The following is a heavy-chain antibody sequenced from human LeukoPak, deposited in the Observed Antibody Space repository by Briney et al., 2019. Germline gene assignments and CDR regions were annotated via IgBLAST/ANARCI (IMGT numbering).Heavy chain of an antibody. J-gene: IGHJ4*02. CDR3: AREVRGITAAGTLEY. V-gene: IGHV1-2*04. CDR1: GYTFTGYY. D-gene: IGHD6-13*01. CDR2: INPNSGGT. Sequence: ASVKVSCKASGYTFTGYYMHWVRQAPGQGLEWMGWINPNSGGTNYAQKFQGWVTTTRDTSISTAYMELSRLRSDDTAVYYCAREVRGITAAGTLEYWGQGTLVTVSS.